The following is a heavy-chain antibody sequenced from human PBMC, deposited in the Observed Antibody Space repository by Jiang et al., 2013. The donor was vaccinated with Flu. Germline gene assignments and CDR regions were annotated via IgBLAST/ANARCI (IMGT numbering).Heavy chain of an antibody. D-gene: IGHD5-18*01. J-gene: IGHJ6*01. Sequence: GPGLVKPSETLSLSCTVSGGSMSSNSHYWAWIRQPPGKGWSGFGSISYRGDTYYNPSLKSRVTISVDTSKNQFSLRLSSVTAADTAVYFCARDTAFIAYGTD. CDR1: GGSMSSNSHY. CDR2: ISYRGDT. CDR3: ARDTAFIAYGTD. V-gene: IGHV4-39*01.